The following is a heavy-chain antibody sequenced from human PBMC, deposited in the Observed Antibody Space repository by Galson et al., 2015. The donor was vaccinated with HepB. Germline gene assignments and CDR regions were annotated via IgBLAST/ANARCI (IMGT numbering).Heavy chain of an antibody. Sequence: SVKVSCKASGYTFTGYYMHWVRQAPGLGLEWMGWINPNSGGTNYAQKFQGRVTMTRDTSISTAYMELSRLRSDDTAVYYCARGLFLEWLFIDYWGQGTLVTVSS. V-gene: IGHV1-2*02. J-gene: IGHJ4*02. D-gene: IGHD3-3*01. CDR2: INPNSGGT. CDR3: ARGLFLEWLFIDY. CDR1: GYTFTGYY.